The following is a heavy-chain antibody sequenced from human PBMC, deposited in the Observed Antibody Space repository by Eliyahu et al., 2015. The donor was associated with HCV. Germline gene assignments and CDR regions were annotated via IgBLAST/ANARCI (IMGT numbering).Heavy chain of an antibody. J-gene: IGHJ5*02. V-gene: IGHV4-4*07. CDR1: GXSISTFY. Sequence: QVQLQESGPGLVKPSETLSLTCKVSGXSISTFYWSWIRQSAGKGLEWIGRINTSGRTDYNPSLKSRVTMSVDTSKNLFSLKLTSVTAADTAVYYCARDLYYFDANPPKDWFDPWDQGTLVTVSS. CDR3: ARDLYYFDANPPKDWFDP. CDR2: INTSGRT. D-gene: IGHD3-22*01.